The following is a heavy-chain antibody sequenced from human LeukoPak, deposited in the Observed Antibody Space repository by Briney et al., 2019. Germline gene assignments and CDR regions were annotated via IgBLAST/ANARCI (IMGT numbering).Heavy chain of an antibody. Sequence: PGGSLRLSCAASGFTFSDYYMSWLRQAPGKGLEWVSYISSSGSAIFYADSVKGRFTISRDNAKNSLYLQMNSLRAEDTAVYYCARDSNGYCYFDYWGQGTLVTVSS. CDR3: ARDSNGYCYFDY. CDR2: ISSSGSAI. CDR1: GFTFSDYY. J-gene: IGHJ4*02. V-gene: IGHV3-11*04. D-gene: IGHD3-22*01.